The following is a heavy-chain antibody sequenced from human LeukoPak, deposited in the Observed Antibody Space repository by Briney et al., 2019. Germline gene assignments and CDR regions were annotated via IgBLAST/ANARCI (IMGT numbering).Heavy chain of an antibody. Sequence: GGSLRLSCAASGFTFSTYWMLWVRQAPGKGLVWVSRINNDASSTSYADSVKGRFTISRDSAKNTLYLQMNSLRAEDTAVYYCARYYGSGTYSLDYWGQGTLVTVSS. CDR3: ARYYGSGTYSLDY. CDR2: INNDASST. D-gene: IGHD3-10*01. V-gene: IGHV3-74*01. CDR1: GFTFSTYW. J-gene: IGHJ4*02.